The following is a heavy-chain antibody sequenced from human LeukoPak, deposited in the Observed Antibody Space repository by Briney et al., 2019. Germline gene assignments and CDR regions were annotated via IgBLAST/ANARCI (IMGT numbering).Heavy chain of an antibody. Sequence: PSETLSLTCAVSGGSISSGGYSWSWIRQPPGKGLEWIGYIYHSGSTYYNPSLKSRVTISVDRSKNQFSLKLSSVTAADTAVYYCASGYDSSGYWGQGTLVTVSS. V-gene: IGHV4-30-2*01. J-gene: IGHJ4*02. CDR1: GGSISSGGYS. D-gene: IGHD3-22*01. CDR3: ASGYDSSGY. CDR2: IYHSGST.